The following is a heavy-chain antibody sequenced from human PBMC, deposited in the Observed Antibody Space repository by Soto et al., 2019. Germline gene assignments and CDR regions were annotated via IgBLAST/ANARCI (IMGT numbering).Heavy chain of an antibody. CDR1: GGSISSSNYY. J-gene: IGHJ4*02. D-gene: IGHD3-3*01. CDR3: ATADRFGVVNPFFEY. CDR2: SYYRGST. V-gene: IGHV4-39*01. Sequence: QLQLQESGPGLVKPSETLSLTCTVSGGSISSSNYYWGWIRQTPGKGLEWIGRSYYRGSTHYHPSLKSRVTISGDAPMKQFSLNVYSVTAADTAVYLCATADRFGVVNPFFEYWGQGTLVTVSS.